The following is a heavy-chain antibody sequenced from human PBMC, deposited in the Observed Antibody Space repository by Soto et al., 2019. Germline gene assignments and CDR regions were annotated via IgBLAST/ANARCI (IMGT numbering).Heavy chain of an antibody. D-gene: IGHD3-9*01. Sequence: QVQLVQSGAEVKKPGASVKVSCKASGYTFTSYGISWVRQDPGQGLEWMGWISAYNGNTNDAQKLQGRVPMTTDTYTSTACMELRRLRSDDTAVYYCARVPYFDWLLYRQTLGSREYYYSGMDVWGQGTTVTVSS. J-gene: IGHJ6*02. V-gene: IGHV1-18*01. CDR2: ISAYNGNT. CDR1: GYTFTSYG. CDR3: ARVPYFDWLLYRQTLGSREYYYSGMDV.